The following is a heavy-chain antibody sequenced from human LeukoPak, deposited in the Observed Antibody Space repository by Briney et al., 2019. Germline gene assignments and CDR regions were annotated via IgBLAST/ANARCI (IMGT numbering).Heavy chain of an antibody. D-gene: IGHD6-13*01. V-gene: IGHV3-23*01. CDR2: ISGSGGST. CDR3: AKVMGIAAAGTRFDY. CDR1: GFTFSSYG. J-gene: IGHJ4*02. Sequence: GGSLRLSCAASGFTFSSYGMSWVRQAPGKGLEWVSAISGSGGSTYYADSVKGRFTISRDNSKNTLYLQMNSLRAEDTAVYYCAKVMGIAAAGTRFDYWGQGTLVTVSS.